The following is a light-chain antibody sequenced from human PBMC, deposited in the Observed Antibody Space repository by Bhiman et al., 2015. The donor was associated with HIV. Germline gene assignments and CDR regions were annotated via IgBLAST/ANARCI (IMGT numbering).Light chain of an antibody. J-gene: IGLJ1*01. CDR2: NDN. Sequence: GSVAPGQTATITCSGDKLGDKYVCWYQQKPGQSPVLVIFNDNLRPSGIPDRFSGSNSGNTATLTISGTQTMDEADYYCQAWDSRTLFLFGPGTKVTVL. V-gene: IGLV3-1*01. CDR3: QAWDSRTLFL. CDR1: KLGDKY.